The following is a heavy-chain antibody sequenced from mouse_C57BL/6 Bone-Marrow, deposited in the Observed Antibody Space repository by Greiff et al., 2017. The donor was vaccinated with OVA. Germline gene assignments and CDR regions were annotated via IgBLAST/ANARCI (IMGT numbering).Heavy chain of an antibody. CDR1: GYTFTSYW. Sequence: VQLQQPGAELVRPGSSVKLSCKASGYTFTSYWMDWVKQRPGQGLEWIGNIYPSDSATHYNQKFKDKATLTVDKSSSTTYMQLSSLTSEDSAVYYSARGRQYDYDHWGQGTTLTVSS. V-gene: IGHV1-61*01. CDR2: IYPSDSAT. J-gene: IGHJ2*01. CDR3: ARGRQYDYDH. D-gene: IGHD2-4*01.